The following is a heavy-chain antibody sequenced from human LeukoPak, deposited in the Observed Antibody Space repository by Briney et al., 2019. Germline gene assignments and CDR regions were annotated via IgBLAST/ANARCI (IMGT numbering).Heavy chain of an antibody. CDR3: ARRGNVAAAIGLENYYFDY. Sequence: PSETLSLTCAVYGGSFSGYYWSWIRQPPGKGLEWIGEINHSGSTNYNPSLKSRVTISVDTSKNQFSLKLSSVTAADTAVYYCARRGNVAAAIGLENYYFDYWGQGTLVTVSS. V-gene: IGHV4-34*01. CDR2: INHSGST. CDR1: GGSFSGYY. J-gene: IGHJ4*02. D-gene: IGHD2-2*02.